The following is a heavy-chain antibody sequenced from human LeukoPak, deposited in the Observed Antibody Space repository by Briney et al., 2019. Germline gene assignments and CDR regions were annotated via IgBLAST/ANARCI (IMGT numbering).Heavy chain of an antibody. CDR1: GGTFSSYA. CDR2: IIAIFGTA. J-gene: IGHJ4*02. D-gene: IGHD6-13*01. V-gene: IGHV1-69*05. Sequence: SVKVSCKASGGTFSSYAISWVRQAPGQGLEWMGGIIAIFGTANYAQKFQGRATITTDESTSTAYMELSSLRSEDTAVYYCARGVGIAAAIYYFDYWGQGTLVTVSS. CDR3: ARGVGIAAAIYYFDY.